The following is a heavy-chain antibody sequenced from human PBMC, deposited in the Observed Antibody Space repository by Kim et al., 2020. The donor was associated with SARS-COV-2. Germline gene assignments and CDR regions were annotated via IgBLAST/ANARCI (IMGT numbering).Heavy chain of an antibody. CDR2: INHSGST. V-gene: IGHV4-34*01. CDR3: ARRGRVGDDYNYPY. CDR1: GGSFSGYY. Sequence: SETLSLTCAVYGGSFSGYYWSWIRQPPGKGLEWIGEINHSGSTNYNPSLKSRVTISVDTSKNQFSLKLSSVTAADTAVYYCARRGRVGDDYNYPYWGQGTLVTVSS. J-gene: IGHJ4*02. D-gene: IGHD4-4*01.